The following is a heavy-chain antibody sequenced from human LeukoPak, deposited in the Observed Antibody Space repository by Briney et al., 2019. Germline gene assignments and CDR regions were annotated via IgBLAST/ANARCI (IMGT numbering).Heavy chain of an antibody. CDR2: ITDSGGDT. CDR1: GFSFNNYA. D-gene: IGHD4-17*01. V-gene: IGHV3-23*01. J-gene: IGHJ3*02. Sequence: GSLRLSCAASGFSFNNYAMSWVRQAPGKGLEWISAITDSGGDTYHADSVKGRFTISRDNSKNTLYLQMNSLRAEDTAVYYCAKDHGDYDAFDIWGQGTMVTVSS. CDR3: AKDHGDYDAFDI.